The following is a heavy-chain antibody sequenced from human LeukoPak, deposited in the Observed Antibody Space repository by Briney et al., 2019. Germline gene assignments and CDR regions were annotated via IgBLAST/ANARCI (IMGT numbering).Heavy chain of an antibody. CDR2: IYSGGST. CDR3: ARDQGRDGYNYEDY. V-gene: IGHV3-66*01. D-gene: IGHD5-24*01. CDR1: GFTFSSYA. Sequence: GGSLRLSCAASGFTFSSYAMSWVRQAPGKGLEWVSVIYSGGSTYYADSVKGRFTISRDNSKNTLYLQMNSLRAEDTAVYYCARDQGRDGYNYEDYWGQGTLVTVSS. J-gene: IGHJ4*02.